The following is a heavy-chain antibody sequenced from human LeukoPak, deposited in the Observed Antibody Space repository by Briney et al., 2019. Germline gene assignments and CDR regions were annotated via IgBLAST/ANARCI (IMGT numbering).Heavy chain of an antibody. CDR1: GFTFSSYS. Sequence: GGSLRLSCAASGFTFSSYSMNWVRQAPGKGLEWVSYISSSSSTIYYADSVKGRFTISRDNAKNSLYLQMNSLRDEDTAVYYCARGGSGSYYLPNWFDPWGQGTLVIVSS. J-gene: IGHJ5*02. CDR3: ARGGSGSYYLPNWFDP. V-gene: IGHV3-48*02. CDR2: ISSSSSTI. D-gene: IGHD3-10*01.